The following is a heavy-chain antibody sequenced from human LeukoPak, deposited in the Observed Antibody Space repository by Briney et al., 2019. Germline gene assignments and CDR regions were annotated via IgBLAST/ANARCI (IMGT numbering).Heavy chain of an antibody. V-gene: IGHV3-21*01. CDR3: ARDFWGAYRVDYFDY. CDR1: GLSFTSYS. Sequence: GGSLRLSCAASGLSFTSYSMTWVRQAPGKGLEWVSSITSGGTYMYYADSLKGRFTISRDNAKNSLYLQMNSLRVEDTAVYYCARDFWGAYRVDYFDYWGQGTLVTVSS. D-gene: IGHD3-3*01. J-gene: IGHJ4*02. CDR2: ITSGGTYM.